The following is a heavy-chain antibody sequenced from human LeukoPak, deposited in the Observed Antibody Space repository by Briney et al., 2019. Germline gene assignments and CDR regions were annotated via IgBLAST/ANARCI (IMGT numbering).Heavy chain of an antibody. Sequence: GASVKVSCKASGYTLTNYGINWVRQAPGQGLEWMGWISTYNGNTNFAQKLQGRVTLSTDTSTGTVYMELRSLRSDDTAVYYCGRAVVRRAVTPDHYHYGWTSGARGPRSPSP. V-gene: IGHV1-18*04. CDR2: ISTYNGNT. J-gene: IGHJ6*02. D-gene: IGHD4-17*01. CDR3: GRAVVRRAVTPDHYHYGWTS. CDR1: GYTLTNYG.